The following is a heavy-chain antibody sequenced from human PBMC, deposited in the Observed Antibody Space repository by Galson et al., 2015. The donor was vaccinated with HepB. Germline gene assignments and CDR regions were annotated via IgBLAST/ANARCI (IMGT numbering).Heavy chain of an antibody. Sequence: SVKVSCKASGYTFTNYYIHWVRQAPGQGLEWMAIINPTSGGTTFAQKLQDRVTMTRDTSTSTVYMELTSLRSDDTAVFYCARDQGDGWSYFDYWGPGTLLTVSS. V-gene: IGHV1-46*01. CDR2: INPTSGGT. D-gene: IGHD6-19*01. J-gene: IGHJ4*02. CDR3: ARDQGDGWSYFDY. CDR1: GYTFTNYY.